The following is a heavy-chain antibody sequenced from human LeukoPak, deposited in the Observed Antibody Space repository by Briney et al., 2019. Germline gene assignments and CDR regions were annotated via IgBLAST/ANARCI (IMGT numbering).Heavy chain of an antibody. J-gene: IGHJ4*02. CDR1: GFTVSSNY. Sequence: PGGSLRLSCAASGFTVSSNYMSWVRQAPGKGLEWVSLIYSGGSTYYADSVKGRFTISRDNSKNTLYLQMNSLRAEDTAVYYCARAENGQWYIDYWGQGTLVTVSS. V-gene: IGHV3-66*01. CDR3: ARAENGQWYIDY. CDR2: IYSGGST. D-gene: IGHD6-19*01.